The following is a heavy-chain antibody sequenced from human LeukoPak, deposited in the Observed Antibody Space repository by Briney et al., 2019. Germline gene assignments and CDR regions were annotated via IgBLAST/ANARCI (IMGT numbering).Heavy chain of an antibody. CDR2: ISSSSSTI. J-gene: IGHJ3*02. V-gene: IGHV3-11*04. CDR1: GFTFSDYY. Sequence: GGSLRLSCAASGFTFSDYYMSWIRQAPGKGLEWVSYISSSSSTIYYADSVKGRFTISRDNAKNSLYLQMNSLRAEDTAVYYCASDLRAGGAFDIWGQGTMVTVSS. D-gene: IGHD2-8*02. CDR3: ASDLRAGGAFDI.